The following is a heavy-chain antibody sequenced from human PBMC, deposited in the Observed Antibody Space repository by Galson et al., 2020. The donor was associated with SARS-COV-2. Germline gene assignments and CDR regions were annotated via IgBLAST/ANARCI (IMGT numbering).Heavy chain of an antibody. CDR3: ARGRPCYDILAGPIAVDY. CDR1: GYTFTSYG. Sequence: GESLKLSCQASGYTFTSYGISWVRQAPGQGLECMGCISAYTGNTNYAQQLQRRVTMTTDTSTSTAYMELRSLRSDDTAVYYCARGRPCYDILAGPIAVDYWGQGTLVTVSA. J-gene: IGHJ4*02. D-gene: IGHD3-9*01. V-gene: IGHV1-18*01. CDR2: ISAYTGNT.